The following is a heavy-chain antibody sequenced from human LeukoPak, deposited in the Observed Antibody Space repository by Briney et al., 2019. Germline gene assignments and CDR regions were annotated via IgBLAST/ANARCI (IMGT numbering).Heavy chain of an antibody. Sequence: GRSLRLSCAASGFTFDDYAMHWVRQAPGKGLEWVSGISWNSGSIGYADSVKGRFTISRDNAKNSLYLQMNSLRAEDTALYYCARGDGVADYWGQGTLVTVSS. CDR2: ISWNSGSI. J-gene: IGHJ4*02. D-gene: IGHD3-3*01. V-gene: IGHV3-9*01. CDR1: GFTFDDYA. CDR3: ARGDGVADY.